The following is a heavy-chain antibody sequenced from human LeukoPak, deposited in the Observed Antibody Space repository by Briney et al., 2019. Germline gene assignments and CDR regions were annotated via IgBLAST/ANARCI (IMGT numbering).Heavy chain of an antibody. Sequence: PSETLSLTCTVSGGSISSYYWSWIRQPAGKGLEWIGRIYTSGSTNYNPSLKSRVTMSVDRSKNQFSLKLSSVTAADTAVYYCARTYCGGDCRGYYYHYYMDVWGKGTTVTISS. CDR2: IYTSGST. CDR3: ARTYCGGDCRGYYYHYYMDV. D-gene: IGHD2-21*02. CDR1: GGSISSYY. J-gene: IGHJ6*03. V-gene: IGHV4-4*07.